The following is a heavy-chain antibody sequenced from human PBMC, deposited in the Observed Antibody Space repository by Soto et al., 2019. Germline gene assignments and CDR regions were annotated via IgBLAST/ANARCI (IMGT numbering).Heavy chain of an antibody. D-gene: IGHD2-15*01. J-gene: IGHJ5*02. CDR2: IYYSGST. Sequence: QVQLQESGPGLVKPSQTLSLTCTVSGGSISSGGYYWSWIRQHPGKGLEWIGYIYYSGSTYYNPSPKSRRTRSVVTSKNQFPLKLSSVTAADTAVYYCARWEGYCSGGSCYSSRWFDPWGQGTLVTVSS. V-gene: IGHV4-31*03. CDR3: ARWEGYCSGGSCYSSRWFDP. CDR1: GGSISSGGYY.